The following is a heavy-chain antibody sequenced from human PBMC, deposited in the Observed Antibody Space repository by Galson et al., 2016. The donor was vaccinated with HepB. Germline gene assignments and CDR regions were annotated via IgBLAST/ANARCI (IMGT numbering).Heavy chain of an antibody. D-gene: IGHD1-26*01. V-gene: IGHV2-5*02. J-gene: IGHJ5*02. CDR2: VYWDDDK. CDR3: ARGREGGLSNWVDP. CDR1: GFSLATSGLG. Sequence: PALVKPTQTLTLTCSFSGFSLATSGLGVGWIRQTPGKALEWLALVYWDDDKRYTASLKTRLSITKDTSTNQVVLTLTDVNPDDTGRDYWARGREGGLSNWVDPWGQGILVTVSS.